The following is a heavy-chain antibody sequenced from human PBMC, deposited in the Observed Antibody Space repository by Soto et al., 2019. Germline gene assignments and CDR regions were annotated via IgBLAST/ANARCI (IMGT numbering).Heavy chain of an antibody. Sequence: WTWIRQYPGKGLEWVGYIYYTGSTYYNPSLTSRVMMSVDTSKNQFSLKLSSVTAADTVVYYCARQEYGDYVFLDYWGQGTLVTVSS. J-gene: IGHJ4*02. CDR2: IYYTGST. CDR3: ARQEYGDYVFLDY. V-gene: IGHV4-31*02. D-gene: IGHD4-17*01.